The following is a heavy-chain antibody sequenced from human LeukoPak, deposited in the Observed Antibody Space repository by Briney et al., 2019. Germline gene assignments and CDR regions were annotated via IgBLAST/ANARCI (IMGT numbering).Heavy chain of an antibody. D-gene: IGHD3-3*01. J-gene: IGHJ6*02. CDR1: GGSISSYY. V-gene: IGHV4-59*01. CDR3: ARDRDFWSGSYYYGMDV. CDR2: IYYSGST. Sequence: SETLSLTCTVSGGSISSYYWSWIRQPPGKGLEWIGYIYYSGSTDYNPSLKSRVTISLDTSKNQFSLKVTSVTAADTAVYYCARDRDFWSGSYYYGMDVWGQGTTVTVSS.